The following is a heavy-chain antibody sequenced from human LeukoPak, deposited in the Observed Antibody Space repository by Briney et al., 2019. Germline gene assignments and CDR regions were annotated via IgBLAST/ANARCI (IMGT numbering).Heavy chain of an antibody. V-gene: IGHV4-4*07. J-gene: IGHJ4*02. Sequence: SETLSLTCTVSGGSIFSYYWSWIRQPPGNGLEWIGRIYTSGSTNYNPSLKSRVTMSVDTSKNQFSLKLSSVTAADTAVYYCARVSLVRGAPDYYFDYWGQGTLVTVSS. CDR3: ARVSLVRGAPDYYFDY. CDR2: IYTSGST. CDR1: GGSIFSYY. D-gene: IGHD3-10*01.